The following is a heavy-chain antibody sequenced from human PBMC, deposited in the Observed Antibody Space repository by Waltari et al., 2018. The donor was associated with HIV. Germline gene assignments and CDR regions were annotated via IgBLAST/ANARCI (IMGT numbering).Heavy chain of an antibody. Sequence: EVQLGESGGGLVQPGGSLRTSFAASGFTFSSYWSSWVRQAPGKGLEWVANIKQDGSEKYYVDSVKGRFTISRDNAKNSLYLQMNSLRAEDTAVYYCARDLGYSYGYVSDYWGQGTLVTVSS. D-gene: IGHD5-18*01. CDR1: GFTFSSYW. V-gene: IGHV3-7*01. CDR2: IKQDGSEK. CDR3: ARDLGYSYGYVSDY. J-gene: IGHJ4*02.